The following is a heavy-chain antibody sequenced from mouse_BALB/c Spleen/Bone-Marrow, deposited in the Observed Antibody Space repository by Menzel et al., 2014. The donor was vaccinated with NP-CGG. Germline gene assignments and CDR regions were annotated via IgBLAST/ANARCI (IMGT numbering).Heavy chain of an antibody. J-gene: IGHJ2*01. CDR3: ARNGHSYGYYFDY. CDR1: GYTFTTYT. CDR2: INPSSGYT. Sequence: VKLMESAAELARPGASVKMSCKASGYTFTTYTMHWVKQRPGQGLEWIGYINPSSGYTEYNQNFKDKTTLTADKSSSTAYMQLSSLTSEDSAVYYCARNGHSYGYYFDYWGQGTTLTVSS. V-gene: IGHV1-4*02. D-gene: IGHD1-2*01.